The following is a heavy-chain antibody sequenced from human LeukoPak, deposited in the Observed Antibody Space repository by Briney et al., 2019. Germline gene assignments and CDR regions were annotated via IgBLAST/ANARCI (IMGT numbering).Heavy chain of an antibody. J-gene: IGHJ4*02. CDR1: GYTFTGYY. CDR2: INPNSGGT. D-gene: IGHD2-2*01. Sequence: ASVRVSCKASGYTFTGYYMHWVRQAPGQGLEWMGWINPNSGGTNYAQKFQGRVTMTRDTSISTAYMELSRLRSDDTAVYYCARASFGARNLPVPAALHWGQGTLVTVSS. V-gene: IGHV1-2*02. CDR3: ARASFGARNLPVPAALH.